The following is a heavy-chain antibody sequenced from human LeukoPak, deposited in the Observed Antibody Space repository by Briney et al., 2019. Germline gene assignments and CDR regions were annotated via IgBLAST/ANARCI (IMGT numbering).Heavy chain of an antibody. CDR1: GGSFSGYY. J-gene: IGHJ4*02. CDR2: INHSGST. D-gene: IGHD6-13*01. V-gene: IGHV4-34*01. Sequence: PSETLSLTCAVYGGSFSGYYWSWIRQPPGKGLEWIGEINHSGSTNYNPSLKSRVTISVDTSKNQFSLKLSSVTAADTAVYYCARRGRAYSSSWRYWGQGTLVTVSS. CDR3: ARRGRAYSSSWRY.